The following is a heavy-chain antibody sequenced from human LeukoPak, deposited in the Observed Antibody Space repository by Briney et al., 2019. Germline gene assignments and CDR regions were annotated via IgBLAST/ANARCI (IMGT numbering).Heavy chain of an antibody. CDR1: GGSISSSNW. CDR3: ARSGIGVGGALDS. J-gene: IGHJ4*02. D-gene: IGHD3-16*01. V-gene: IGHV4-4*02. CDR2: IYHSRST. Sequence: SETLSLTCAVSGGSISSSNWWTWVRQPPGKGLEWIGEIYHSRSTNYNPSLKSRVTISVDKSKNQFSLKLSYVTVADTAVYYCARSGIGVGGALDSWGQGALVTVSS.